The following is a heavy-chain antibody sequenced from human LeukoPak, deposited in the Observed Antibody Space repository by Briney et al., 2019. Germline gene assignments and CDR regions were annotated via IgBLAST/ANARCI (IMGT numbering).Heavy chain of an antibody. Sequence: PGRSLRLSCAASGFTFSSYGMHWVRQAPGKGLEWVAVISYDGSNKYYADSVKGRFTISRDNSKNTLYLQMNSLRAEDTAVYYCARDYYDSSGYYHVGYFDYWGQGTLVTVSS. CDR2: ISYDGSNK. D-gene: IGHD3-22*01. J-gene: IGHJ4*02. CDR1: GFTFSSYG. CDR3: ARDYYDSSGYYHVGYFDY. V-gene: IGHV3-30*03.